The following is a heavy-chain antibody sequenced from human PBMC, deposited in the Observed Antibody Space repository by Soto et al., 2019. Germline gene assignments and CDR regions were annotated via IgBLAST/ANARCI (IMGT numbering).Heavy chain of an antibody. D-gene: IGHD1-1*01. Sequence: EVQLVESGGGLVKPGGSLRLSCAASGFTFSNAWMNWVRQAPGKGLEWVGRIKSKTDGGTTDYAAPVKGRFTISRDDSTNTTLQQINSRMTADTAVEYCTTPIRHRHYYYYGMDVWGQGTTVTVSS. J-gene: IGHJ6*02. V-gene: IGHV3-15*07. CDR1: GFTFSNAW. CDR2: IKSKTDGGTT. CDR3: TTPIRHRHYYYYGMDV.